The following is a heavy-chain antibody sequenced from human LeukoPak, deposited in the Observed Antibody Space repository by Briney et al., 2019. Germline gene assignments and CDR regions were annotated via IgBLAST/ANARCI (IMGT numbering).Heavy chain of an antibody. D-gene: IGHD4-17*01. J-gene: IGHJ3*02. CDR3: ARKTTTGPTKAAFDI. CDR1: GGSISSYY. Sequence: SETLSLTCTVSGGSISSYYWSWIRQPPGKGLEWIGHIYYSGGIYYNPSLKSRVTMSVDTSKNQFSLKLSSVAAVDTAVYYCARKTTTGPTKAAFDIWGQGTMLTVSS. V-gene: IGHV4-59*04. CDR2: IYYSGGI.